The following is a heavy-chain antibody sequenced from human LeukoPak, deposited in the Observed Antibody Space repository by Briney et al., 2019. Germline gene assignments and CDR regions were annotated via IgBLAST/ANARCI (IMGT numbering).Heavy chain of an antibody. Sequence: SETLSLTCTVSGGSISSYYWSWIRQPPGKGLEWIGYIYYRGATNYNPSLKSRVTISIDTSKNQFSLKLSSVTAADTAVYYCARHKTYYYDKDAFDIWGQGTMVTVSS. J-gene: IGHJ3*02. CDR2: IYYRGAT. D-gene: IGHD3-22*01. CDR3: ARHKTYYYDKDAFDI. V-gene: IGHV4-59*08. CDR1: GGSISSYY.